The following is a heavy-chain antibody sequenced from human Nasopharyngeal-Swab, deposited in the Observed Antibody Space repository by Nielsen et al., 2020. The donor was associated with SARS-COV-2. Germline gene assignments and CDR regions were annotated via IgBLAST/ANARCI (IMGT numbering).Heavy chain of an antibody. Sequence: WVRQAPGQGLEWMGWIRASNGNTDYAQKLQDRVTMTTDTSTSTAYMELRSLRSDGTAVYYCARGGLTGYTRYYYYGLDVWGQGTTVTVSS. CDR2: IRASNGNT. CDR3: ARGGLTGYTRYYYYGLDV. V-gene: IGHV1-18*01. J-gene: IGHJ6*02. D-gene: IGHD3-9*01.